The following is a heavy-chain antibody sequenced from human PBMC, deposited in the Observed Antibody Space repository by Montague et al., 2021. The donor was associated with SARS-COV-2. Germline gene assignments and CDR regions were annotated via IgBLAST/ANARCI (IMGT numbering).Heavy chain of an antibody. Sequence: SETLSLTCTVSGGSISSYYWSWIRQPAGKGLEWIGRIYPSGSTKYNPSXXSRVTMSVDTSKNQFSLKLSSVTAADTAVYYCARDHMAILFMVYYGMDVWGQGTTVTVSS. V-gene: IGHV4-4*07. CDR1: GGSISSYY. CDR2: IYPSGST. CDR3: ARDHMAILFMVYYGMDV. J-gene: IGHJ6*02. D-gene: IGHD2-2*02.